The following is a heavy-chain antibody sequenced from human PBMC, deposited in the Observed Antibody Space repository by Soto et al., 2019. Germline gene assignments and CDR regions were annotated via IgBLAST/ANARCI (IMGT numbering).Heavy chain of an antibody. D-gene: IGHD4-17*01. CDR3: ASVDYGDEVYDY. CDR2: ILYDGSTE. V-gene: IGHV3-30-3*01. CDR1: GFTFSTYP. J-gene: IGHJ4*02. Sequence: QVQLVESGGGVVQPGRSLRLSCAASGFTFSTYPMHLVRQAPGKGLEWVAIILYDGSTEYYADSVKGRFTISRDNSEKTLYLQMNSLRPEDTAVYYCASVDYGDEVYDYWGQGTLVTVSS.